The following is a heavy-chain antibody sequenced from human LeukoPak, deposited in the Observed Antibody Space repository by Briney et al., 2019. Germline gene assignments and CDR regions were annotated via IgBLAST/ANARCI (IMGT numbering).Heavy chain of an antibody. CDR2: ISGRGGST. J-gene: IGHJ3*02. V-gene: IGHV3-23*01. D-gene: IGHD5-24*01. CDR3: AKSGADGYSLDAFDI. CDR1: AITFSSYA. Sequence: HPGGSLRLSCATSAITFSSYAMSWVRQAPGKGLEWVSGISGRGGSTYYADSVKGRFTISRDNSKNTLYVQMNSLRAEDTAVYYCAKSGADGYSLDAFDIWGQGTMVTVSS.